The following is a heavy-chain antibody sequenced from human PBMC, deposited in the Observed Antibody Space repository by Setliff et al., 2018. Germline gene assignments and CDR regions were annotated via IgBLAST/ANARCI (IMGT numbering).Heavy chain of an antibody. V-gene: IGHV4-34*01. CDR2: ISHSGIT. J-gene: IGHJ6*03. D-gene: IGHD3-10*01. Sequence: SETLSLTCAVYGGSFSGYYWSWIRQPPGKGLEWIGEISHSGITNYNPSLKSRVTMSVDTSKNQFSLKLNSLTAADTAVYFCARTINFLGSGTWGYMDVWGKGTTVTVSS. CDR3: ARTINFLGSGTWGYMDV. CDR1: GGSFSGYY.